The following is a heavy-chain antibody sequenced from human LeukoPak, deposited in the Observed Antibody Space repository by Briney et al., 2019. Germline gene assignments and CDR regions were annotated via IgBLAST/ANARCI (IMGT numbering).Heavy chain of an antibody. CDR2: ISGSGGST. CDR3: AKAAQKYYHDSSGFPTNY. J-gene: IGHJ4*02. D-gene: IGHD3-22*01. V-gene: IGHV3-23*01. CDR1: GFTFSSYA. Sequence: PGGSLRLSCAASGFTFSSYAMSWVRQAPGKGLEWVSAISGSGGSTYYADSVKGRLTISRDNSKNTLYLQMNSLRAEDTAVYYCAKAAQKYYHDSSGFPTNYWGQGTLVTVSS.